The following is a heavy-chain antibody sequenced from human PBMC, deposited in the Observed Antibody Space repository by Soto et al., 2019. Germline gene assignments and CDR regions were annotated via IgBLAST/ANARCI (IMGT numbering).Heavy chain of an antibody. CDR1: GYTFTIYG. D-gene: IGHD3-10*01. CDR2: ISDYNGKT. Sequence: QVQLVQSGAEVKKPGASVKVSCKASGYTFTIYGISWLRQAPGQGLECMGWISDYNGKTNYAQTLQVRVTMTTDTSTSTAYMELRSLRSDDTAGYYCAIEYYYGSCPWYWGHGTLGTVSS. J-gene: IGHJ4*01. CDR3: AIEYYYGSCPWY. V-gene: IGHV1-18*01.